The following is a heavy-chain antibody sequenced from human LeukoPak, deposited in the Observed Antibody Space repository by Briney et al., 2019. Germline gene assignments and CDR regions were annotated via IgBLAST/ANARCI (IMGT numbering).Heavy chain of an antibody. CDR1: GGSISSYY. CDR2: IYTSGST. Sequence: SETLSLTCTVSGGSISSYYWSWIRQPAGKGLEWIGRIYTSGSTNYNPSLKSRVTMSVDTSKNQFSLKLSSVTAADTAVYYCARDRGVVGVPDDAFDIWGQGTMVTVSS. CDR3: ARDRGVVGVPDDAFDI. J-gene: IGHJ3*02. V-gene: IGHV4-4*07. D-gene: IGHD3-16*01.